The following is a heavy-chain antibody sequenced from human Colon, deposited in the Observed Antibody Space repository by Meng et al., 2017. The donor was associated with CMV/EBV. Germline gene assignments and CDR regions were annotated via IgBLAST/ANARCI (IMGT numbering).Heavy chain of an antibody. CDR3: ASGMRGYVVLIPAALEY. Sequence: SVKVSCKASGGTFSSYPISWLRQAPGQGLEWMGGIIPLLRSTEYAQKFQGRVTLTADISTTTVYMELSSLRFEASAVYYCASGMRGYVVLIPAALEYWGQGTRVTVSS. D-gene: IGHD2-2*01. CDR2: IIPLLRST. J-gene: IGHJ4*02. V-gene: IGHV1-69*10. CDR1: GGTFSSYP.